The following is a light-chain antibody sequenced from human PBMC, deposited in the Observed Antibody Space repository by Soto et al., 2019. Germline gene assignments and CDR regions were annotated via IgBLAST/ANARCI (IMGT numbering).Light chain of an antibody. CDR2: AAS. CDR1: QSISRH. J-gene: IGKJ1*01. V-gene: IGKV1-39*01. Sequence: IQMTQSPSSLSASVGDRFAITCRTTQSISRHLHWYQQRPGKAPKXXIFAASSLESGVPSRFSGSGSGTDFTLTISRLKTEDFATYYCQQSHSPTWTFGQGTKVDIK. CDR3: QQSHSPTWT.